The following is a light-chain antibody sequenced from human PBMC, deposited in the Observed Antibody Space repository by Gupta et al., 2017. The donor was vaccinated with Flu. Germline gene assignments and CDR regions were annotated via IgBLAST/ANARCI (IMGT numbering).Light chain of an antibody. CDR1: KIGTKS. V-gene: IGLV3-21*02. CDR3: QVWDRSTDHWV. Sequence: SYVLTQPPSLSVAPGQTATIPCEGNKIGTKSVFWHQQKPGQAPTLVVYDNADRPSGIPERVSGSNSGDTATLTIKRVEVGDEADYYCQVWDRSTDHWVFGGETKLTVL. CDR2: DNA. J-gene: IGLJ3*02.